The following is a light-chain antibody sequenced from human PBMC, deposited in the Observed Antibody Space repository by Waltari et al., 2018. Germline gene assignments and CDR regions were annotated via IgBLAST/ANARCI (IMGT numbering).Light chain of an antibody. CDR2: GNN. J-gene: IGLJ2*01. CDR3: QSYDTNLVD. V-gene: IGLV1-40*01. Sequence: QSVLAQPPSVSGAPGQRVTISCPGSSSNIGAGYDVPWYQQLPGTAPKLLIYGNNNRPSGVPDRFSGSKSGTSASLAITGLQAEDEASYYCQSYDTNLVDFGGGTKLTVL. CDR1: SSNIGAGYD.